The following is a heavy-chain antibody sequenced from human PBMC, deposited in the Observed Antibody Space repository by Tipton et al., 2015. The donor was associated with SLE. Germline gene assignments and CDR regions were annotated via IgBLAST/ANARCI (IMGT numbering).Heavy chain of an antibody. V-gene: IGHV3-23*01. CDR1: GFTFSSYA. CDR3: AKRAAHFDSGAYPSIPA. J-gene: IGHJ5*02. Sequence: GSLRLSCAASGFTFSSYAMSWVRQAPGKGLEWVSAISNSGVSTYYADSVKGRFTISRDNSKNTLYLQMNSLRAEDTAVYYCAKRAAHFDSGAYPSIPAWGQGTLVTVSS. D-gene: IGHD3-22*01. CDR2: ISNSGVST.